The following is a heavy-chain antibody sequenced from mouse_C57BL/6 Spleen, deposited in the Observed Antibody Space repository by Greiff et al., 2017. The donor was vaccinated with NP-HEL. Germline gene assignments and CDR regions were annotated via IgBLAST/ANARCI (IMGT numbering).Heavy chain of an antibody. V-gene: IGHV1-80*01. J-gene: IGHJ2*01. CDR3: ARGESRFLDY. CDR1: GYAFSSYW. CDR2: IYPGDGDT. Sequence: QVHVKQSGAELVKPGASVKISCKASGYAFSSYWMNWVKQRPGKGLEWIGQIYPGDGDTNYNGKFKGKATLTADKSSSTAYMQLSSLTSEDSAVYFCARGESRFLDYWGQGTTLTVSS.